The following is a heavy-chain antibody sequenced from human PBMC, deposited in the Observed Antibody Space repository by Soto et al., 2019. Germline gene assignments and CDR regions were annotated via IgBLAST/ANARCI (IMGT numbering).Heavy chain of an antibody. CDR2: IYYSGST. Sequence: SETLSLTCTVSGGSISSSSYYWGWIRQPPGKGLEWIGSIYYSGSTYYNPSLKGRVTISVDTSKNQFSLKLSSVTAADTAVYYCASPNTTLRADYYYMDVWGKGTTVTVSS. J-gene: IGHJ6*03. V-gene: IGHV4-39*01. CDR1: GGSISSSSYY. CDR3: ASPNTTLRADYYYMDV. D-gene: IGHD1-1*01.